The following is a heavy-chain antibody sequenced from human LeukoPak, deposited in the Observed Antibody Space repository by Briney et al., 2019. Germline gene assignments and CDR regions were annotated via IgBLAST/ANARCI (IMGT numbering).Heavy chain of an antibody. CDR2: INPSGGST. CDR3: ARGAENDYSSGSYYYYMDI. J-gene: IGHJ6*03. V-gene: IGHV1-46*01. D-gene: IGHD2-15*01. CDR1: GYTFTSSY. Sequence: ASVKVSCKASGYTFTSSYMHWVRQAPGQGLEWMGIINPSGGSTNYAQKFQGRVTMTRDMSTSTVYMELSSLGSEDTAVYYCARGAENDYSSGSYYYYMDIWGKGTTVTVSS.